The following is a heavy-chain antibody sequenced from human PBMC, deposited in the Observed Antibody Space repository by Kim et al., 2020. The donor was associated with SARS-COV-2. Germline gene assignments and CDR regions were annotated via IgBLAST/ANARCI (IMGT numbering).Heavy chain of an antibody. CDR2: IIPIFGTA. Sequence: SVKVSCKASGGTFSSYPISWVRQAPGQGLEWMGGIIPIFGTANYAQKFQGRVTITADESTSTAYMELSSLRSEGTAVYYCARLDGEYSSSSSNNVALDIWGEGTMVTVAS. D-gene: IGHD6-6*01. J-gene: IGHJ3*02. CDR1: GGTFSSYP. CDR3: ARLDGEYSSSSSNNVALDI. V-gene: IGHV1-69*13.